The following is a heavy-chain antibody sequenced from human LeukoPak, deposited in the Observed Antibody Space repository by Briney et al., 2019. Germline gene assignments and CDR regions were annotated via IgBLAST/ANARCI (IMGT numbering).Heavy chain of an antibody. V-gene: IGHV1-2*02. Sequence: GASVKVSCKASGYTFTGYYMHWVRQAPGQGLEWMGWINPNSGGTNYAQKFQGRVTMTRDMSTSTVYMELSSLRSEDTAVYYCARELPPKGQGFDYWGQGTLVTVSS. D-gene: IGHD1-26*01. CDR2: INPNSGGT. CDR1: GYTFTGYY. J-gene: IGHJ4*02. CDR3: ARELPPKGQGFDY.